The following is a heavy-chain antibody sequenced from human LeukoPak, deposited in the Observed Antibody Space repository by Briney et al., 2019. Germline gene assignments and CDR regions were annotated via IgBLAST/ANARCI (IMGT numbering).Heavy chain of an antibody. J-gene: IGHJ4*02. V-gene: IGHV3-33*01. CDR2: IWYDGSNK. CDR1: GFTFSSYG. Sequence: GRSLRLSCAASGFTFSSYGMHWVRQAPGKGLEWVAVIWYDGSNKYYADSVKGRFTISRDNSKNTLYLQMNSLRAEDTAVYYCAREAYGSGSHYFDYWGQGTLVTVSS. D-gene: IGHD3-10*01. CDR3: AREAYGSGSHYFDY.